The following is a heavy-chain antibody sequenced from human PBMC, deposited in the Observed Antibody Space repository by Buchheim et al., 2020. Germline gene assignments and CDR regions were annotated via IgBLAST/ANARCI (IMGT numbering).Heavy chain of an antibody. CDR3: ARGLRSSSWFDY. V-gene: IGHV4-4*02. CDR1: GGSISSSNW. D-gene: IGHD6-13*01. J-gene: IGHJ5*01. Sequence: QVQLQESGPGLVKPSGTLSLTCAVSGGSISSSNWWNWVRQPPGKGLEWIGYVYYSGSTNYNPSLKSRLTISVDTSKNQFSLRLSSVTAADTAVYYCARGLRSSSWFDYWGQGTL. CDR2: VYYSGST.